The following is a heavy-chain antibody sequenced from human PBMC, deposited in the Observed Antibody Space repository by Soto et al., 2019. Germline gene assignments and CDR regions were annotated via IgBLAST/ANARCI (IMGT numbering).Heavy chain of an antibody. V-gene: IGHV3-74*01. CDR2: INSDGSST. CDR1: GFTFSSYW. D-gene: IGHD3-10*01. Sequence: GGSLRLSCAASGFTFSSYWMHWVRQAPGKGLVWVSGINSDGSSTSYADSVKGRFTISRDNAKNTLYLQMNSLRAEDTAVYYWARVDGYSGYYYYYGMDVWGQGTTVTVSS. CDR3: ARVDGYSGYYYYYGMDV. J-gene: IGHJ6*02.